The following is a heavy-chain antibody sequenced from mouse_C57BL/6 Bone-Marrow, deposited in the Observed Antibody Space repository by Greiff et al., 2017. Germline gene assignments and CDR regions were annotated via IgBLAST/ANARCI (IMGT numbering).Heavy chain of an antibody. J-gene: IGHJ4*01. CDR3: AGWEGYYGYDETSLDY. D-gene: IGHD2-2*01. V-gene: IGHV1-76*01. CDR1: GYTFTDYY. CDR2: IYPGSGNT. Sequence: VQLQQSGAELVRPGASVKLSCKASGYTFTDYYINWVKQRPGQGLEWIARIYPGSGNTYYNETFKGKATLTADKSSSTAYMKLSSLTSEDSAVYFCAGWEGYYGYDETSLDYWGQGTSVTVSA.